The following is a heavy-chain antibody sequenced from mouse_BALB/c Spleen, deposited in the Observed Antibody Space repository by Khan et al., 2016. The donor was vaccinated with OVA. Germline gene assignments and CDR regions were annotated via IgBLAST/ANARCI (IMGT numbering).Heavy chain of an antibody. D-gene: IGHD2-14*01. J-gene: IGHJ3*01. CDR2: VNPSNGYT. V-gene: IGHV1-26*01. CDR3: ARGYDFVPY. Sequence: EVQLQESGPDLVKPGASVKISCRASGYSFTAYYIHWVKESHGRSLECIGRVNPSNGYTSYNQKFKGKAILTVDKSSTTAYMELRSLTSEDSAVYYCARGYDFVPYWGGGTRVTFCA. CDR1: GYSFTAYY.